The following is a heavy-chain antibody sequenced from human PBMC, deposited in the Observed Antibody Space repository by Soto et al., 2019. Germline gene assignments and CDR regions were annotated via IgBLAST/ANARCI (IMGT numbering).Heavy chain of an antibody. CDR3: AKRSGYQEAAYLDY. Sequence: EVQLLESGGDLVQPGGSLRLSCAVSRFTFSSYGMNWVRQAPGKGLEWVSSISDDGDSTYYADSVKGRFTISRDNSKNTLYLQMNSLRAEDTAVYYCAKRSGYQEAAYLDYWGQGTLVTVCS. J-gene: IGHJ4*02. D-gene: IGHD5-12*01. CDR2: ISDDGDST. V-gene: IGHV3-23*01. CDR1: RFTFSSYG.